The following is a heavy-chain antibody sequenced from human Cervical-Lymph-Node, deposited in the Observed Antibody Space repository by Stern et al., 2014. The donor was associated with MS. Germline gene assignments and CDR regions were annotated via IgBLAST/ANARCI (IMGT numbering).Heavy chain of an antibody. D-gene: IGHD6-13*01. V-gene: IGHV3-33*01. Sequence: EQLFESSGGVVQPGRSLRLSFAASGFSFSPYAMHWVRQAPGQGLEGVTLIWYDGSNPYYADSVTGQFTISRDNFKNSLYLQMNSLRAEDTAVYYCASAYSSSHYYFDYWGQGTLVTVSS. J-gene: IGHJ4*02. CDR1: GFSFSPYA. CDR3: ASAYSSSHYYFDY. CDR2: IWYDGSNP.